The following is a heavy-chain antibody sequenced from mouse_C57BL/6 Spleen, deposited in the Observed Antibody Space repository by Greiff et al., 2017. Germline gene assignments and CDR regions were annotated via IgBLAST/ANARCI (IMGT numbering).Heavy chain of an antibody. D-gene: IGHD2-4*01. J-gene: IGHJ3*01. CDR1: GYSITSGYY. CDR3: ARGDYDLSY. V-gene: IGHV3-6*01. CDR2: ISYDGSN. Sequence: EVHLVESGPGLVKPSQSLSLTCSVTGYSITSGYYWNWIRQFPGTKLEWMGYISYDGSNNYNPSLKNRISITRDTSKNQFFLKLNSVTTEDTATYYCARGDYDLSYWGQGTLVTVSA.